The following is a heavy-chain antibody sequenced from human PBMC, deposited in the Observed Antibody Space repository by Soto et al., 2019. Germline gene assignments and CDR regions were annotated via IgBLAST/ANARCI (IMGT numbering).Heavy chain of an antibody. V-gene: IGHV3-7*03. CDR2: IKCDGSEK. J-gene: IGHJ4*02. D-gene: IGHD6-19*01. Sequence: GGSLRLSCAASGFTFSSSWMHWVCQAPEKGLEWVADIKCDGSEKYYVDSVKGRLTISRDNAKNSLYLQVNSLRAEDMTVYYCVRGPYSSGRIPTYWGQATLVTVSS. CDR1: GFTFSSSW. CDR3: VRGPYSSGRIPTY.